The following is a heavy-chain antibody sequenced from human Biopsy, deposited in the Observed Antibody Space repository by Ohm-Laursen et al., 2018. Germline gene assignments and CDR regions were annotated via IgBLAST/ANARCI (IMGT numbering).Heavy chain of an antibody. CDR1: GESSSGYF. Sequence: GTLSLTCAVNGESSSGYFWNWIRQPPGKGLEWIGEINQSGSTKYNPSLKRRATLSADSSNSQFSLRLTSVTAADTAIYYCARGSGYFKLDVWAKGPRSPSP. D-gene: IGHD5-12*01. J-gene: IGHJ6*02. V-gene: IGHV4-34*01. CDR3: ARGSGYFKLDV. CDR2: INQSGST.